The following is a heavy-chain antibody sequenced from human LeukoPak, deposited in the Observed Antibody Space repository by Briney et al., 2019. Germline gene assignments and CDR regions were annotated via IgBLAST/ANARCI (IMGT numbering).Heavy chain of an antibody. CDR2: ISGDGDST. CDR3: ARDEYKADAY. D-gene: IGHD2/OR15-2a*01. Sequence: PGGSLRLSCAASGFTFTSYALDWVRQAPGKGLGWISVISGDGDSTHYADSVRGRFTISRDNSKNTLYLQMNSLRAEDTAVYYCARDEYKADAYWGQGTLVTVSS. J-gene: IGHJ4*02. V-gene: IGHV3-23*01. CDR1: GFTFTSYA.